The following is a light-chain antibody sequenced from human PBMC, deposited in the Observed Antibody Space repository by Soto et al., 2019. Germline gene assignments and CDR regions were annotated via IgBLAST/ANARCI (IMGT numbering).Light chain of an antibody. CDR1: LGISNS. CDR3: LQTYSIPWT. J-gene: IGKJ1*01. V-gene: IGKV1-39*01. Sequence: DIQMTQSPSSLSASAGDRVTITCRASLGISNSLNWYQQKPGKAPNLLIYAASNLKSGVPSRFSGSGSGTDFILTISSLQPEDFATYYCLQTYSIPWTFGQGSKVAIK. CDR2: AAS.